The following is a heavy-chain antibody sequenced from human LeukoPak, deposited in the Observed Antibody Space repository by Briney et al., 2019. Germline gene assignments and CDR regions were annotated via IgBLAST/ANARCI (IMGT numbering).Heavy chain of an antibody. V-gene: IGHV3-30*02. CDR3: AKDRRAVAGPYYFDY. CDR2: IRYDGSNK. J-gene: IGHJ4*02. D-gene: IGHD6-19*01. CDR1: GFTFSSYG. Sequence: PGGSLRLSCAASGFTFSSYGMHWVRQAPGKGLEWVAFIRYDGSNKYYADSVKGRFTISRDNSKNTLYLQMNSLRAEDTAVYYCAKDRRAVAGPYYFDYWGQGTLVTVSS.